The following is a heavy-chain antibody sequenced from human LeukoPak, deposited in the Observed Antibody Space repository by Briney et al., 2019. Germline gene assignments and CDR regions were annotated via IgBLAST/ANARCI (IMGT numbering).Heavy chain of an antibody. CDR3: ARRVGATHPFDY. CDR2: TYPGDSDT. Sequence: GESLKISCKGSGYSFTTFWIGWVRQMPGKGLEWMGITYPGDSDTTYSPSFQGQVTISADKSISTAYLQWSSLKASDTAMYYCARRVGATHPFDYWGQGARVTVSS. J-gene: IGHJ4*02. V-gene: IGHV5-51*01. CDR1: GYSFTTFW. D-gene: IGHD1-26*01.